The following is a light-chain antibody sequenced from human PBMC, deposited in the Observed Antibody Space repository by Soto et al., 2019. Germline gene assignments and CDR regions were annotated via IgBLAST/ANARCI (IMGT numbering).Light chain of an antibody. V-gene: IGKV1-12*01. CDR1: QGISSW. J-gene: IGKJ4*01. Sequence: DIQMTQSPSSVSASVGDSVTITCRASQGISSWLGWYQQKPGKAPNLLIHTASSLQSGVPSRFSGSGSGTDFTLTISSLQPEDFATYYCQKANSFPLTFGGGTKVEIK. CDR2: TAS. CDR3: QKANSFPLT.